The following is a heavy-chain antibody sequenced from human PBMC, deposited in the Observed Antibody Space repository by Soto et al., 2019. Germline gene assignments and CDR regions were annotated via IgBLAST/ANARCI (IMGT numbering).Heavy chain of an antibody. CDR2: INPSGGST. V-gene: IGHV1-46*01. J-gene: IGHJ4*02. CDR3: AREGAGTFY. D-gene: IGHD6-19*01. CDR1: GGTFTSYS. Sequence: ASVKVSCKASGGTFTSYSMHWVRQAPGQGLEWMGIINPSGGSTKYAQKFQGRVTMTRDTSTSTVYMEVSSLRSEDTAVYYCAREGAGTFYWGQGTLVTVSS.